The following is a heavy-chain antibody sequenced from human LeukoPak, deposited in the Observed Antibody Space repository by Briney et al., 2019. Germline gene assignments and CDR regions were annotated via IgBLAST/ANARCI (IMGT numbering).Heavy chain of an antibody. J-gene: IGHJ3*02. CDR1: GYTFTSYY. CDR2: INPNFGST. D-gene: IGHD2-2*01. Sequence: ASVKVSCKASGYTFTSYYIHWVRQAPGQGLEWMGIINPNFGSTSYAQKFQGRVTMTRDMSTSTVYMELSSLRSEDTAVYYCARDVVVSADAFDIWGQGTMVTVSS. V-gene: IGHV1-46*01. CDR3: ARDVVVSADAFDI.